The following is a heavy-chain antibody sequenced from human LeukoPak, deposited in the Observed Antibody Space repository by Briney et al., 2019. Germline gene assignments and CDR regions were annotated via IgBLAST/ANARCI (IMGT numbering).Heavy chain of an antibody. J-gene: IGHJ3*02. CDR2: ISSSSSYI. CDR3: ARGHSSGWFDAFDI. V-gene: IGHV3-21*01. D-gene: IGHD6-19*01. CDR1: GFTFSSYS. Sequence: PGESLRLSCAASGFTFSSYSMNWVRQAPGKGLEWVSSISSSSSYIYYADSVKGRFTISRDNAKNSLYLQMNSLRAEDTAVYYCARGHSSGWFDAFDIWGQGTMVTVSS.